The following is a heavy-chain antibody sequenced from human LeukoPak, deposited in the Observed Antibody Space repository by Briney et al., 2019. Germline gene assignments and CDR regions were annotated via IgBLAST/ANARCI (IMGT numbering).Heavy chain of an antibody. CDR2: ISSTSTFI. J-gene: IGHJ6*03. CDR1: GLTFSRYS. CDR3: ARDYFDSSDYPQTYYYYYMDV. Sequence: GGSLRLSCAASGLTFSRYSMNWVRQAPGKGLEWVASISSTSTFIYSADSVKGRFTISRDTAKNSLFLQMNSLRAEDTAIYYCARDYFDSSDYPQTYYYYYMDVWGKGTTVTVSS. V-gene: IGHV3-21*01. D-gene: IGHD3-22*01.